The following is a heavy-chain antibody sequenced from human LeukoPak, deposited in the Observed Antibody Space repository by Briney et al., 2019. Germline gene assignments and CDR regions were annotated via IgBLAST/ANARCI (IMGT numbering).Heavy chain of an antibody. CDR2: ISAYNGNT. D-gene: IGHD2-15*01. J-gene: IGHJ4*02. CDR3: ARDRPTGYCSGGSCLVGVDY. CDR1: GYTFTSYG. Sequence: ASVKVSCKASGYTFTSYGISWVRQAPGQGLEWMGWISAYNGNTNYAQKLQGRVTMTTDTSTSTAYMELRSLRSDDTAVYYCARDRPTGYCSGGSCLVGVDYWGQGTLVTVSS. V-gene: IGHV1-18*01.